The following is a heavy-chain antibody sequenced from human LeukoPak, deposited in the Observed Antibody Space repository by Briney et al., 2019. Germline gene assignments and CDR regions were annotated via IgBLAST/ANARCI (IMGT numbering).Heavy chain of an antibody. Sequence: SETLSLTCTVSGGSISSYYWSWIRQPPGKGLEWIGYIYYSGSTYYNPSLKSRVTISVDTSKNQFSLKLSSVTAADTAVYYCARVLPSSGWYNDAFDIWGQGTMVTVSS. V-gene: IGHV4-59*08. CDR2: IYYSGST. CDR1: GGSISSYY. CDR3: ARVLPSSGWYNDAFDI. J-gene: IGHJ3*02. D-gene: IGHD6-19*01.